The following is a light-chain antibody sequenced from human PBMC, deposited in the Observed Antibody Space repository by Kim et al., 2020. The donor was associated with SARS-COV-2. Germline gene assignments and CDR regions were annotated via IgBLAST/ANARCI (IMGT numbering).Light chain of an antibody. J-gene: IGLJ2*01. CDR3: CSTSNTLDFV. CDR2: DVR. CDR1: SGDIGNSNS. Sequence: SALTQPVSMSGSPGQSITISCSGTSGDIGNSNSVSWYQQHSGEAPRLIIYDVRDRPSGVSARFSGSKSANMASLTISGLRSEDVADYYCCSTSNTLDFVFGSGTKLTVL. V-gene: IGLV2-14*03.